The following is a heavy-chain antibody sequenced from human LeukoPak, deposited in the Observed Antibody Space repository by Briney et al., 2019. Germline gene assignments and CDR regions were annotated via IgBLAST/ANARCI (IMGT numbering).Heavy chain of an antibody. CDR3: ATGYTGTIDY. V-gene: IGHV3-72*01. D-gene: IGHD5-18*01. CDR2: TTNKASSHTT. CDR1: GFSFSDHY. J-gene: IGHJ4*02. Sequence: GGSLRLSCAASGFSFSDHYMDWVRQAPGKGLEWVGRTTNKASSHTTEYAASVKGRFFISRDDSKNSLYLQMNSLKIDDTAVYYCATGYTGTIDYWGQGTLVTVSS.